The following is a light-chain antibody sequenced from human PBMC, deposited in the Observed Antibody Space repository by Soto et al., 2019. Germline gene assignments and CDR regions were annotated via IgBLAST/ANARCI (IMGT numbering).Light chain of an antibody. CDR3: QHYSSYAQA. CDR2: NAS. J-gene: IGKJ1*01. CDR1: QSVSSY. Sequence: DIQMTQSPATLSVSPGDRATLSCRASQSVSSYLAWYQQKPGHAPRLLIYNASTINSGVPARFSGSGSGTEFTLTTSSLQADDVATDYCQHYSSYAQAFGEGTKVDIK. V-gene: IGKV1-5*03.